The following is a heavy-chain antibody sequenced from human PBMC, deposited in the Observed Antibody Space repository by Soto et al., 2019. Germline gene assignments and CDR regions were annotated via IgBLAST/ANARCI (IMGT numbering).Heavy chain of an antibody. CDR1: GFTFSNHA. D-gene: IGHD6-19*01. Sequence: PGGSLRLSCAATGFTFSNHAMSWVRRAAGKGLEWVSGISDAGERTYYADSVRGRFTVSRDNSKNTLYLQMNTLRAEDTAVYYCAKDYSSVWSRRIDVWGQGILVTVSS. CDR2: ISDAGERT. CDR3: AKDYSSVWSRRIDV. J-gene: IGHJ4*02. V-gene: IGHV3-23*01.